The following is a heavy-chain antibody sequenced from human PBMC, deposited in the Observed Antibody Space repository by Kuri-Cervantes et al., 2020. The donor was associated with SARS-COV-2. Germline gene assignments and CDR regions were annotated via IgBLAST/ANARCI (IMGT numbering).Heavy chain of an antibody. Sequence: ASVTVSCKASGYTFTSYDINWVRQATGQGLEWMGWMNPNSGNTGYAQKSQGRVTMTRNTSIRTAYMELSSLRSEDTAVYYCARGSLHYDNSPYDYWGQGTLVTVSS. J-gene: IGHJ4*02. D-gene: IGHD3-22*01. CDR3: ARGSLHYDNSPYDY. CDR2: MNPNSGNT. V-gene: IGHV1-8*01. CDR1: GYTFTSYD.